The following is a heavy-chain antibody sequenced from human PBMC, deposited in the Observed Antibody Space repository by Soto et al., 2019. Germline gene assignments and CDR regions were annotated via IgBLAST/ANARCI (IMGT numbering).Heavy chain of an antibody. Sequence: PSGTLSLTCTVSGGSISSYYWSWIRQPPGKGLEWIGYIYYSGSTNYNPSLKSRVTISVDTSKNQFSLKLSSVTAADTAVYYCAREYDILAYFDYWGQGTLVTVSS. D-gene: IGHD3-9*01. V-gene: IGHV4-59*01. CDR3: AREYDILAYFDY. CDR1: GGSISSYY. CDR2: IYYSGST. J-gene: IGHJ4*02.